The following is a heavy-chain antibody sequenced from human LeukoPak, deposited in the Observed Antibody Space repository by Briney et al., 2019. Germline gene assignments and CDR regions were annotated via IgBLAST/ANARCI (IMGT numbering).Heavy chain of an antibody. CDR2: TSFYNGNT. V-gene: IGHV1-18*04. CDR3: ARYSSGWYYFDY. CDR1: GYTFTNYG. J-gene: IGHJ4*02. Sequence: ASVSVSCKASGYTFTNYGISWVRQAPGQGLEWMGWTSFYNGNTNYAQKFQGRVTMSTDTVTADTSTSTAYMELRSLRSDDTAVYYCARYSSGWYYFDYWGQGTLVTVSS. D-gene: IGHD6-19*01.